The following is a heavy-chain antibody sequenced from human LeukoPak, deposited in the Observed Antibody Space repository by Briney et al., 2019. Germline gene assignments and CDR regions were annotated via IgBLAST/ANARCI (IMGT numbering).Heavy chain of an antibody. Sequence: SVNVSCKASGYTFTSYAISWVRQAPRQGLEWMGGIIPIFGTANYAQKFQGRVTITTDESTSTAYMELSSLRSEDTAVYYCARGGNFWSGYYTFDYWGQGTLVTVSS. CDR2: IIPIFGTA. V-gene: IGHV1-69*05. J-gene: IGHJ4*02. CDR1: GYTFTSYA. CDR3: ARGGNFWSGYYTFDY. D-gene: IGHD3-3*01.